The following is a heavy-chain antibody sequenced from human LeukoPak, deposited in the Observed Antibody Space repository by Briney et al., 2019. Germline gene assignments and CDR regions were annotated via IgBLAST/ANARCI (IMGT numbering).Heavy chain of an antibody. CDR3: ARSPPYYYDSSGYYFWFY. J-gene: IGHJ4*02. Sequence: PSQTLSLTCTVSGGSISSGGYYWGWIRQPPGKGLEWIGYIYHSGSTYYNPSLKSRVTISVDRSKNQFSLKLSSVTAADTAVYYCARSPPYYYDSSGYYFWFYWGQGTLVTVSS. CDR2: IYHSGST. CDR1: GGSISSGGYY. D-gene: IGHD3-22*01. V-gene: IGHV4-30-2*01.